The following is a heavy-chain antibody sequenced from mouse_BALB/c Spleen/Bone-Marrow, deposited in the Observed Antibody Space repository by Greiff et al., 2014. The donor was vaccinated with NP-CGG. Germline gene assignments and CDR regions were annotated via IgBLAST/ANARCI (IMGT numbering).Heavy chain of an antibody. CDR2: IDPANGNT. CDR1: GFNIKDTY. Sequence: VQLKESGAELVKPGASVKLSCTASGFNIKDTYIYWVKQRPEQGLEWVGRIDPANGNTKYDPKFQGKATIAADTSSNTAYLQFSSLTSEDTAVYYCSRGYYDYLFALDYWGHGTSVTVSS. J-gene: IGHJ4*01. D-gene: IGHD5-5*01. CDR3: SRGYYDYLFALDY. V-gene: IGHV14-3*02.